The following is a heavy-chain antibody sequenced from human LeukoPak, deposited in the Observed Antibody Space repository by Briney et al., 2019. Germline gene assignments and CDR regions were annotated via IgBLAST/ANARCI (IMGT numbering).Heavy chain of an antibody. D-gene: IGHD2-15*01. V-gene: IGHV3-23*01. CDR3: AKCGGSCYSRLGY. J-gene: IGHJ4*02. CDR1: GFTFSSYG. Sequence: GGSLRLSCAASGFTFSSYGMSWVRQAPGKGLEWVSAISGSGGSTYYADSVKGRFTISRDNSKNTLYLQMNSLRAEDTAVYYCAKCGGSCYSRLGYWGQGTLVTVSS. CDR2: ISGSGGST.